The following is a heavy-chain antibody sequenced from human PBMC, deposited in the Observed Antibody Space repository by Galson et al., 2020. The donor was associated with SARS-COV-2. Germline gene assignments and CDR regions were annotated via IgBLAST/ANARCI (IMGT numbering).Heavy chain of an antibody. CDR3: AGYGGNSR. D-gene: IGHD2-21*01. Sequence: TGGSLRLSCAASGFNVINNHVKCVRQAPGKGLECVSVIYGNGNTYYADSVKGRFTISRDNSRNTVFLQMSSLTVDDTAVYYCAGYGGNSRWGQGTLVTVSS. CDR1: GFNVINNH. J-gene: IGHJ4*02. CDR2: IYGNGNT. V-gene: IGHV3-66*01.